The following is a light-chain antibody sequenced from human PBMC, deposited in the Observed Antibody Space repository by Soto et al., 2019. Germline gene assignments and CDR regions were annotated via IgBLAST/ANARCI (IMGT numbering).Light chain of an antibody. Sequence: QSVLTQPPSASGSPGQSVAISCTGTSSDVGGYDYVSWYQQHPGKAPKLMIYDVSKRPSGAPDRFSGSKSGNTASLTVSGLQAEDEADYYCSSYAGTYIVFGTGIKVTVL. CDR2: DVS. CDR3: SSYAGTYIV. J-gene: IGLJ1*01. V-gene: IGLV2-8*01. CDR1: SSDVGGYDY.